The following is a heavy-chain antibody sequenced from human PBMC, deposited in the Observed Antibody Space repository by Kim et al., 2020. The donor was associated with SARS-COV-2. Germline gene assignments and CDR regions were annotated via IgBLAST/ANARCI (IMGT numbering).Heavy chain of an antibody. D-gene: IGHD1-1*01. Sequence: ADSVKGRFASSRYNSKKTLYVQMNSLRAEDTALYYCAKGESNNWFFFDYWGQGTLVTVSS. V-gene: IGHV3-23*01. J-gene: IGHJ4*02. CDR3: AKGESNNWFFFDY.